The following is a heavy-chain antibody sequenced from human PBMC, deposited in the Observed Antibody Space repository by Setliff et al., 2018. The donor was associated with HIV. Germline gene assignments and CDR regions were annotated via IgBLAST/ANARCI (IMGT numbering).Heavy chain of an antibody. V-gene: IGHV3-11*04. CDR3: AREGLSGWYDFDS. D-gene: IGHD6-19*01. J-gene: IGHJ4*02. Sequence: GGSLRLSCVASGFSFSDYSMNWIRQAPGKGLEWVTYISSSGRTTDYADSLKGRFTISRDNAKKSLYLQMTSLRAEDTAVYYCAREGLSGWYDFDSWGQGRLVTVSS. CDR2: ISSSGRTT. CDR1: GFSFSDYS.